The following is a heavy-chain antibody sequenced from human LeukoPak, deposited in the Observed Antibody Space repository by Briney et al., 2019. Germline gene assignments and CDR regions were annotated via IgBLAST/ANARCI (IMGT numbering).Heavy chain of an antibody. CDR2: MNPNSGNT. V-gene: IGHV1-8*03. CDR3: ARGIHDFWSGYSPMDV. J-gene: IGHJ6*03. D-gene: IGHD3-3*01. Sequence: ASVKVSCKASGYTFTSYDINWVRQATGQGLEWMGWMNPNSGNTGYAQKFQGRVTITRNTSISTAYMELSSLRSEDTAVYYCARGIHDFWSGYSPMDVWGKGTTVTVSS. CDR1: GYTFTSYD.